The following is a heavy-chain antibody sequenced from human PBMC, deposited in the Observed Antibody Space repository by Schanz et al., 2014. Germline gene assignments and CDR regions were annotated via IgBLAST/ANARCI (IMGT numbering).Heavy chain of an antibody. CDR3: VPMSIAAH. CDR2: ISSTSSYI. V-gene: IGHV3-21*01. D-gene: IGHD6-6*01. Sequence: AQLVESGGGVVQPGRSLRLSCAVSGFTFSNYSMNWVRQAPGKGLEWVSSISSTSSYIFYADSVKGRFTISRDNAKNSLYLQMNSLRAEDTAVYYCVPMSIAAHWGQGTLVTVSS. CDR1: GFTFSNYS. J-gene: IGHJ4*02.